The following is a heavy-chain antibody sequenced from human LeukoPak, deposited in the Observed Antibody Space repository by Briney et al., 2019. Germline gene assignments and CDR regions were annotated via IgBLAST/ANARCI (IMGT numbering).Heavy chain of an antibody. CDR1: GGSISSSSYY. D-gene: IGHD1-1*01. CDR3: ARLGPTRYYYYYCYMDV. V-gene: IGHV4-39*01. J-gene: IGHJ6*03. Sequence: SESLSLTCAVAGGSISSSSYYWGWLRHPPVNGLEWSGSIYYSGSTYYNPSLKSRVPISVDTSNNQFSLKLSSVTAEDTAVYYCARLGPTRYYYYYCYMDVWGKGTTVTVSS. CDR2: IYYSGST.